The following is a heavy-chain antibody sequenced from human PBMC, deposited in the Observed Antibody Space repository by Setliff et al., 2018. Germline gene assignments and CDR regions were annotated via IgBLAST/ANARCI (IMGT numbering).Heavy chain of an antibody. V-gene: IGHV2-70*11. J-gene: IGHJ4*02. D-gene: IGHD3-10*01. CDR1: GFSLTASGMC. CDR2: IDWDDAK. Sequence: SGPTLVNPTQTPTLPCAFSGFSLTASGMCVTWIRQPPGKTLEWLARIDWDDAKYYRTSLKTRLTISKDTSKDQVVLTMTNMDPVDTATYYCARINMVRGVQPHLDYWGQGTLVTVSS. CDR3: ARINMVRGVQPHLDY.